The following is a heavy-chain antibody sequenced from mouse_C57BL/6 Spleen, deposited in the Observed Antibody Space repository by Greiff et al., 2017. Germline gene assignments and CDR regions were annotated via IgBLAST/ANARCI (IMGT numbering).Heavy chain of an antibody. CDR2: IHPNSGST. D-gene: IGHD1-1*01. CDR1: GYTFTSYW. V-gene: IGHV1-64*01. Sequence: VQLQQPGAELVKPGASVKLSCKASGYTFTSYWMHWVKQRPGQGLEWIGMIHPNSGSTNYNEKFKSKATLTVDKSSSTAYMQLSSLTSEDSAVYYCARSDYGSSYGWFAYWGQGTLVTVSA. J-gene: IGHJ3*01. CDR3: ARSDYGSSYGWFAY.